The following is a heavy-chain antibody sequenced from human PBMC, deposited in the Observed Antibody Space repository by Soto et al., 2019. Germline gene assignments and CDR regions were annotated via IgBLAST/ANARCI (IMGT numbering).Heavy chain of an antibody. J-gene: IGHJ4*02. CDR3: AGGYGYSFEY. V-gene: IGHV4-59*08. CDR1: GGSISSYY. CDR2: IYYSGST. D-gene: IGHD5-18*01. Sequence: QVQLQASGPGLVKPSETLSLTCTVSGGSISSYYWSWIRQPPGQGLEWIGYIYYSGSTNYNPSLTHRVTISVHTSKNQLSLKLSSVSAADTSVYNCAGGYGYSFEYWGQGTLVSVSS.